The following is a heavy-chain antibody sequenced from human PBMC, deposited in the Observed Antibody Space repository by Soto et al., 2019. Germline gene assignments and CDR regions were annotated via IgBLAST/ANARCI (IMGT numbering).Heavy chain of an antibody. J-gene: IGHJ4*02. CDR1: GFTFSGFS. D-gene: IGHD3-3*02. Sequence: GGSLRLSCAASGFTFSGFSMNWVRQAPGRGLEWVSYISSSGTTIYYADSVKGRFTISRDNAKNSLYLQMNSLRPEDTAVFYCAISAFRHGQGYDYWGQGTLVTVSS. CDR3: AISAFRHGQGYDY. V-gene: IGHV3-48*01. CDR2: ISSSGTTI.